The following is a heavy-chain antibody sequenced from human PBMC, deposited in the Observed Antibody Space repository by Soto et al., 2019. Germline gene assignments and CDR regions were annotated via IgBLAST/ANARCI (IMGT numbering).Heavy chain of an antibody. J-gene: IGHJ6*02. CDR2: INGYNGNT. V-gene: IGHV1-18*01. Sequence: QVQLEQSGADVKKPGDSMKVSCKASGYTFTTYGISWVRQAPGQGLEWMGWINGYNGNTDYPQKLQGRVTMTTDTSTSTAYMELRSLRSDDTAVYYCAREGSAPYYYYGMDVWGQGTTVTVSS. CDR3: AREGSAPYYYYGMDV. CDR1: GYTFTTYG. D-gene: IGHD6-19*01.